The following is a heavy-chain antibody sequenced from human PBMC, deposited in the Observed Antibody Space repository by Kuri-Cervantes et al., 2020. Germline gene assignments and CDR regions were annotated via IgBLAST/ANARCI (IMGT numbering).Heavy chain of an antibody. D-gene: IGHD3-10*01. CDR1: GGSFSGYY. J-gene: IGHJ4*02. CDR3: ARIPSYYYGSGSRDY. CDR2: IYYSGST. V-gene: IGHV4-31*02. Sequence: SQTLSLTCAVYGGSFSGYYWSWIRQHPGKGLEWIGYIYYSGSTYYNPSLKSRVTISVDTSKNQFSLKLSSVTAADTAVYYCARIPSYYYGSGSRDYWGQGTLVTVSS.